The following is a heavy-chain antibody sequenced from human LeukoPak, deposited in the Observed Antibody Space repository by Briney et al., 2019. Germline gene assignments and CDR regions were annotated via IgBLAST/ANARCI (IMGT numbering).Heavy chain of an antibody. CDR3: AKDLPRWSSSWQYFDY. D-gene: IGHD6-13*01. Sequence: GGSLRLSCEASGFSFDDYAMHWVRQAPGKGLEWVSGITYNSGTIGYAEAVKGRFTISRDNAKNSLYLQMNSLRAEDTALYYCAKDLPRWSSSWQYFDYWGQGTLVTVSS. J-gene: IGHJ4*02. CDR1: GFSFDDYA. V-gene: IGHV3-9*01. CDR2: ITYNSGTI.